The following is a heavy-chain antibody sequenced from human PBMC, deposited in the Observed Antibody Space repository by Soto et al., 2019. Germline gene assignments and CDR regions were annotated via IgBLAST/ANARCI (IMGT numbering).Heavy chain of an antibody. J-gene: IGHJ5*02. D-gene: IGHD1-26*01. CDR2: ISAYNGNT. V-gene: IGHV1-18*01. CDR3: AREGGSLNWFDP. Sequence: ASVKVSCKASGYTFTSYGISWVRQAPGQGLEWMGWISAYNGNTKYVQKFQGRVTMTTDTSTSTAYMELRSLRSDDTAVYYCAREGGSLNWFDPWGQGTLVTVSS. CDR1: GYTFTSYG.